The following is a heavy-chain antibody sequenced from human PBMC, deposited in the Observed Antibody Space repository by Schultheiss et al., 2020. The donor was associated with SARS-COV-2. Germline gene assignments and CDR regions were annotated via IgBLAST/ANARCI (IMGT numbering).Heavy chain of an antibody. CDR3: VRFPVRGAAAGADAFDI. D-gene: IGHD6-13*01. V-gene: IGHV4-4*02. CDR1: GGSISSSNW. CDR2: IYHSGST. J-gene: IGHJ3*02. Sequence: SETLSLTCAVSGGSISSSNWWSWVRQPPGKGLEWIGEIYHSGSTNYNPSLKSRVTISVDRSKNQFSLKLSSVTAADTAVYYCVRFPVRGAAAGADAFDIWGQGTMVTVSS.